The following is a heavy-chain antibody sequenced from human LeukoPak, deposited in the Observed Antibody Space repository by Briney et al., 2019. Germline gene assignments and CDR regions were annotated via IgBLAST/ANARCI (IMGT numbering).Heavy chain of an antibody. J-gene: IGHJ3*02. CDR2: IYYSGST. CDR3: ARFVGSAFDI. Sequence: PETLSLTCTVSGGSISSYYWSWIRQPPGKGLEWIGYIYYSGSTNYNPSLKSRVTISVDTSKNQFSLKLSSVTAADTAVYYCARFVGSAFDIWGQGTMVTVSS. D-gene: IGHD3-10*01. V-gene: IGHV4-59*01. CDR1: GGSISSYY.